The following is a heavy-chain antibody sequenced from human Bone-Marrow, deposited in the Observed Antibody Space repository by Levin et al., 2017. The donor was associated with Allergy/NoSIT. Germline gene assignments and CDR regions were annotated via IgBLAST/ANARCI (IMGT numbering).Heavy chain of an antibody. J-gene: IGHJ4*02. CDR1: GFTFSSAW. CDR3: ATDLDSHDDGDFDY. CDR2: IKSKAHGGTT. Sequence: LSLPCAVSGFTFSSAWMSWVRQAPGKGLEWIGRIKSKAHGGTTDYAAPVKDRFTISRDDSKSTLYLQMNTLKIEDTAVYFCATDLDSHDDGDFDYWGQGTLVTVSS. V-gene: IGHV3-15*01. D-gene: IGHD5-18*01.